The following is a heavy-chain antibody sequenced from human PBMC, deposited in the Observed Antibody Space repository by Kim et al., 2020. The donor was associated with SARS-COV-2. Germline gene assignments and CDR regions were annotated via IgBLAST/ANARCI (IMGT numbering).Heavy chain of an antibody. CDR3: ARVQEYYYDSSGWWRPFDY. V-gene: IGHV3-53*01. Sequence: GGSLRLSCAASGFTVSSNYMSWVRQAPGKGLEWVSVIYSGGSTYYADSVKGRFTISRDNSKNTLYLQMNSLRAEDTAVYYCARVQEYYYDSSGWWRPFDYWGQGTLVTVSS. D-gene: IGHD3-22*01. J-gene: IGHJ4*02. CDR2: IYSGGST. CDR1: GFTVSSNY.